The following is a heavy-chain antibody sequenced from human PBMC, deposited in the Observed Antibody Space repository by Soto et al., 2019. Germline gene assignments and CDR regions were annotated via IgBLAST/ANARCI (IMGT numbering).Heavy chain of an antibody. CDR2: IYTSGST. V-gene: IGHV4-4*07. CDR1: GGSISSYY. CDR3: ASGWEYYDFWSGYYKYYGMDV. Sequence: SETLSLTCTVSGGSISSYYWSWIRQPAGKGLEWIGRIYTSGSTNYNPSLKSRVTMSVDTSKNQFSLKLSSVTAADTAVYYCASGWEYYDFWSGYYKYYGMDVWGQGNTVTVSS. J-gene: IGHJ6*02. D-gene: IGHD3-3*01.